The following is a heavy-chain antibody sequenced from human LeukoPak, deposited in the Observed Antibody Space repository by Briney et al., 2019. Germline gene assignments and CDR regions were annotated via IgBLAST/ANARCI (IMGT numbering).Heavy chain of an antibody. CDR3: AGRAQTTGWSFDS. J-gene: IGHJ4*02. Sequence: SGTLSLTCIVSGGSISSYYWSWIRQPAGKGLEWIGQIHTSGSTNYNPSLKSRVAMSVDTSKKQFSLELSSGTAADTAVYYCAGRAQTTGWSFDSWGQGALVTVSS. V-gene: IGHV4-4*07. CDR2: IHTSGST. CDR1: GGSISSYY. D-gene: IGHD6-19*01.